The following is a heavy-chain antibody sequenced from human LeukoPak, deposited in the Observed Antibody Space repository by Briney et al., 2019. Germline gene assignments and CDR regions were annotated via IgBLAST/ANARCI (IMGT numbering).Heavy chain of an antibody. V-gene: IGHV3-20*04. CDR1: GFTFDDYG. Sequence: GGSLRLSCAASGFTFDDYGMSWVRQAPGKGLEWVSGINWNGGSTGYADSVKGRFTISRDNAKNSLYLQMNSLRAEDTASYYCARRRRMVRGINYYMDVWGKGTTVTVSS. J-gene: IGHJ6*03. D-gene: IGHD3-10*01. CDR3: ARRRRMVRGINYYMDV. CDR2: INWNGGST.